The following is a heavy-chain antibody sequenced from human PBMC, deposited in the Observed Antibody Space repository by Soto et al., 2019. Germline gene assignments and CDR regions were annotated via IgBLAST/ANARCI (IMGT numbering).Heavy chain of an antibody. D-gene: IGHD2-15*01. CDR2: IYWDDDK. Sequence: QITLKESGPTLVKPTQTLTLTCTFSGFSLSTSGVGVGWIRQPPGKPLEWLALIYWDDDKRYSPSLKSRLTITKDTSKNQVVLTMTNMDPVDTATYYCAHRPSYCSGGSCYSGFDYWGQGTLVTVSS. V-gene: IGHV2-5*02. J-gene: IGHJ4*02. CDR1: GFSLSTSGVG. CDR3: AHRPSYCSGGSCYSGFDY.